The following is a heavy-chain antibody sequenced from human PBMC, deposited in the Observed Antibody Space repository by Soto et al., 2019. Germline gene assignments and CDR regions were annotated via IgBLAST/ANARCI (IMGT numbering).Heavy chain of an antibody. D-gene: IGHD3-10*01. CDR3: ARANTGLYYYGSGSYTRSPGMDV. Sequence: ASVKVSCKASGYTFTSYDINWVRQATGQGLEWMGWMNPNIGHTGYAQKFQGRVTMTRNNSIRTAYMELSRLRSEDTAVYYCARANTGLYYYGSGSYTRSPGMDVWGQGTTVTVSS. CDR1: GYTFTSYD. J-gene: IGHJ6*02. CDR2: MNPNIGHT. V-gene: IGHV1-8*01.